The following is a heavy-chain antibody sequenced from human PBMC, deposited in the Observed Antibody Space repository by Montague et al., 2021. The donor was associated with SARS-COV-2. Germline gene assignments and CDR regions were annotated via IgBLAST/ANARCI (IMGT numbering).Heavy chain of an antibody. D-gene: IGHD6-19*01. Sequence: SETLSLTCTVSGGSISSYYWSWIRQPPGKGLEWIGYIYYSGSTNYNPSLKSRVTISVDTSKNQFSLKLSSVTAADTAVYYCARGSGWMGNAFAIWGKGTMATVSS. CDR1: GGSISSYY. V-gene: IGHV4-59*01. CDR3: ARGSGWMGNAFAI. CDR2: IYYSGST. J-gene: IGHJ3*02.